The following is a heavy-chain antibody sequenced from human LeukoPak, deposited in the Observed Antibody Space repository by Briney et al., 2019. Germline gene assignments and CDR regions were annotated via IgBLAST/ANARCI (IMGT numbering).Heavy chain of an antibody. J-gene: IGHJ4*02. CDR1: GFTISSYW. Sequence: GGSLRLSCAASGFTISSYWMHWVRQAPGKGLVWVSRISSEGSTTTYADSVKGRFTISKDNAKNMVYLQMNSLRAGDTAVYHCVRLADPGHWGQGTLVTVSS. V-gene: IGHV3-74*01. CDR2: ISSEGSTT. D-gene: IGHD6-19*01. CDR3: VRLADPGH.